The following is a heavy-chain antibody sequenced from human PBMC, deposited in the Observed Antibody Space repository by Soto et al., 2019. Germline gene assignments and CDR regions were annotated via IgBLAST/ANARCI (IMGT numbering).Heavy chain of an antibody. CDR2: IDGGGGST. J-gene: IGHJ6*02. CDR1: GFTFSNYA. CDR3: AKGRSYYYYYGVDV. V-gene: IGHV3-23*01. Sequence: GGSLRLSCAASGFTFSNYAMSWVRQAPGKGLEWVSAIDGGGGSTYYADSVKGRFTISRDNSKSTLYLQMNSLRAEDTALYYCAKGRSYYYYYGVDVWGQGTTVTVSS.